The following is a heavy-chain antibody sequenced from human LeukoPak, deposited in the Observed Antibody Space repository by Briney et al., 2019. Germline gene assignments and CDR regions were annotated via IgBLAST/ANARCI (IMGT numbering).Heavy chain of an antibody. J-gene: IGHJ4*02. CDR2: IRSKANSYAT. Sequence: GGSLRLSCAASGFTFSGSAMHWVRQASGKGLEWVGRIRSKANSYATAYAASVKGRFTISRDDSKNTAYLQMNSLKTEDTAVYYCAKRGGNIVATIMRDFDYWGQGTLVTVSS. D-gene: IGHD5-12*01. CDR1: GFTFSGSA. CDR3: AKRGGNIVATIMRDFDY. V-gene: IGHV3-73*01.